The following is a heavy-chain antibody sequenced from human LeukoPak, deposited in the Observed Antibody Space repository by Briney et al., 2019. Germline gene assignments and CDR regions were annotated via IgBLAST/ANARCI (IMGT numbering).Heavy chain of an antibody. CDR2: ISSSSSYI. Sequence: GGSLRLSCAASGFTFSSYSMNWVRQAPGKGLEWVSSISSSSSYIYYADSVKGRFTISRDNAKNSLYLQMNSLRAEDTAVYYCARGYCSGGSCPNHWGQGTLVTVSS. V-gene: IGHV3-21*01. CDR1: GFTFSSYS. CDR3: ARGYCSGGSCPNH. D-gene: IGHD2-15*01. J-gene: IGHJ5*02.